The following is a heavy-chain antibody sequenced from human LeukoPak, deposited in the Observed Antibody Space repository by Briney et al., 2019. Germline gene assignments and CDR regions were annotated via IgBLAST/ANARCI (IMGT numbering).Heavy chain of an antibody. CDR1: GGTFSSYA. CDR2: IIPIFGTA. Sequence: ASVKVSYKASGGTFSSYAISWVRQAPGQGLEWMGGIIPIFGTANYAQKFQGRVTITADESTSTAYMELSSLRSEDTAVYYCARPIGYCSSTSCYYHAFDIWGQGTMVTVSS. CDR3: ARPIGYCSSTSCYYHAFDI. V-gene: IGHV1-69*13. J-gene: IGHJ3*02. D-gene: IGHD2-2*01.